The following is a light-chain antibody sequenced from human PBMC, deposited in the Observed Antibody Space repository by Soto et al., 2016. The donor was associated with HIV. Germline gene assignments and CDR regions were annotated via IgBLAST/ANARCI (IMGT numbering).Light chain of an antibody. Sequence: IQMTQSPSSLSASIGDRVTITCRASQGITSDLGWYQQKPGKAPKRLIYSASSLQSGVPSRFSGSGSGTEFTLTISSLQPEDFATYYCLQHHSYPLSFGGGTKVEIK. V-gene: IGKV1-17*01. CDR2: SAS. CDR1: QGITSD. CDR3: LQHHSYPLS. J-gene: IGKJ4*01.